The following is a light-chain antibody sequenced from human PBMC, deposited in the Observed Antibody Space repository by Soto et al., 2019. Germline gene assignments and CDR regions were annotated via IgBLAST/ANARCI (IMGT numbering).Light chain of an antibody. J-gene: IGKJ1*01. Sequence: EIVLTQSPGTLSLSPGERATLSCRASQSVSSSYLAWYQQKPGQAPRLLTYGASSRATGIPDRFSGSGSGTDFTLTISRLEPEDFATYYCQQSYSTPQTFGQGTKVEIK. V-gene: IGKV3-20*01. CDR3: QQSYSTPQT. CDR2: GAS. CDR1: QSVSSSY.